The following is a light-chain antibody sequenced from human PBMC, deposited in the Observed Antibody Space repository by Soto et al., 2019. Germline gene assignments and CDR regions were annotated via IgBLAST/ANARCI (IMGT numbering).Light chain of an antibody. J-gene: IGKJ5*01. CDR3: QQYNNWPPIT. CDR2: GAS. Sequence: ERVVTRARATMYIYPGERATLSCRASQSVSSNLAWYQQKPGQAPRLLIYGASTRATGIPARFSGSGSGTEFTLTISSLQSEDFAVYYCQQYNNWPPITFGQGTRLEIK. V-gene: IGKV3-15*01. CDR1: QSVSSN.